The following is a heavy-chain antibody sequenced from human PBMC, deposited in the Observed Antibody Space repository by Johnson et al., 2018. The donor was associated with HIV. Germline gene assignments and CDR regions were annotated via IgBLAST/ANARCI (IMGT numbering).Heavy chain of an antibody. CDR2: ISYDGSNK. J-gene: IGHJ3*02. Sequence: VQLVESGGGVVQPGRSLRLSCAASGFTFSSYAMHWVRQAPGKGLEWVAVISYDGSNKYYADSVKGRFTISRDNSKNTLYLKMNSLRAEDTAVDYCASDPTLWKARGDAFDIWGQGTMVTVSS. CDR1: GFTFSSYA. CDR3: ASDPTLWKARGDAFDI. V-gene: IGHV3-30-3*01. D-gene: IGHD3-10*01.